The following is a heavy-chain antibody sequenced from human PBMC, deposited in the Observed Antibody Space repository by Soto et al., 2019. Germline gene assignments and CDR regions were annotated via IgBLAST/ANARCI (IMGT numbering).Heavy chain of an antibody. CDR3: AREGDKYYDFWSGYYYYYYGMDV. D-gene: IGHD3-3*01. Sequence: ETLSLTCTVSGGSISSYYWSWIRQPAGKGLEWIGRIYTSGSTNYNPSLKSRVTMSVDTSKNQFSLKLSSVTAADTAVYYCAREGDKYYDFWSGYYYYYYGMDVWGQGTTVTVSS. J-gene: IGHJ6*02. CDR1: GGSISSYY. CDR2: IYTSGST. V-gene: IGHV4-4*07.